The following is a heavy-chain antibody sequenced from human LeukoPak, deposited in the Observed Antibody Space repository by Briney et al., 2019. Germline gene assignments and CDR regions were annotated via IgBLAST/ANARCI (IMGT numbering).Heavy chain of an antibody. D-gene: IGHD3-3*01. CDR3: ARSPFLEWSSYFDY. J-gene: IGHJ4*02. Sequence: PSDTLSLTCAVSGFSISSGYYWGWTRPPPGKGLEWSGIIYHSGSTYYNPSLKSRVTISVDTSKTQFSLKLSSVTAADTAVYYCARSPFLEWSSYFDYWGQGTLVTVSS. CDR2: IYHSGST. CDR1: GFSISSGYY. V-gene: IGHV4-38-2*01.